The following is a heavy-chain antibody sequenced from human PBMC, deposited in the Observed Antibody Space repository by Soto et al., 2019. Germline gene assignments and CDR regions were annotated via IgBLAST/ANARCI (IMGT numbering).Heavy chain of an antibody. CDR3: ARPLEQHQLGFGMDV. V-gene: IGHV3-33*01. CDR2: IWYDGSKI. CDR1: GFTFSTYG. D-gene: IGHD6-13*01. J-gene: IGHJ6*01. Sequence: VGSLRLSCAAFGFTFSTYGMHWVRQASGKGLEWVAVIWYDGSKIYYADSVKGRFTISRDNSKSTLYLQMNSLRAEDTAVYYCARPLEQHQLGFGMDVWGQGSPVTVSS.